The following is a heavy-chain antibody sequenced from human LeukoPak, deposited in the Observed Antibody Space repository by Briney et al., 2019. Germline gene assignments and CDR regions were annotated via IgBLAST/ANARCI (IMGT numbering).Heavy chain of an antibody. V-gene: IGHV4-59*01. CDR3: ARDGRAGSLFAY. CDR1: GGSISGYY. D-gene: IGHD6-19*01. CDR2: ISYSGST. Sequence: SETLSLTCTVSGGSISGYYWSWIRQPLGKGLEWVGYISYSGSTNYKPSLKSRVTISVDTSKNQFSLKLSSVTAADTAIYYCARDGRAGSLFAYWGQGTLVTVSS. J-gene: IGHJ4*02.